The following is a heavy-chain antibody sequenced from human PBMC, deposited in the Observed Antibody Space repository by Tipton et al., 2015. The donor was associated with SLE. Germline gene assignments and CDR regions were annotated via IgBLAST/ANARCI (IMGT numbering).Heavy chain of an antibody. V-gene: IGHV4-59*01. CDR2: IYYSGST. D-gene: IGHD3-22*01. CDR3: ARVGHGFDDSGYNSHYYYYMDV. CDR1: GGSISSYY. J-gene: IGHJ6*03. Sequence: TLSLTCTVSGGSISSYYWNWFRQPPGKGLEWIGYIYYSGSTNYNPSLKSRVTISVDRSQNQFSLRLSSATAADTAVYYCARVGHGFDDSGYNSHYYYYMDVWGKGTTVTVSS.